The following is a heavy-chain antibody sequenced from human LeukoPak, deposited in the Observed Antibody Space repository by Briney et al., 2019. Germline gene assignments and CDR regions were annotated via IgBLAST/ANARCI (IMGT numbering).Heavy chain of an antibody. CDR1: GFTFRDYW. Sequence: GGSLRLSCEASGFTFRDYWMTWVRQAPGKGLEWVCGVSGGGSRTYYADSVKGRFTISRDNSNNTLFLQMNSLRVEDTAIYYCARAGGTSWADYWGQGTLVTVSS. V-gene: IGHV3-23*01. CDR2: VSGGGSRT. J-gene: IGHJ4*02. D-gene: IGHD6-13*01. CDR3: ARAGGTSWADY.